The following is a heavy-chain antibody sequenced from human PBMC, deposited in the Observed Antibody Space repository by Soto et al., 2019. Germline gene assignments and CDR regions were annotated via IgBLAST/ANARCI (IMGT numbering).Heavy chain of an antibody. CDR1: GFTFNIYA. V-gene: IGHV3-30-3*01. CDR3: GREDDYGYRYINYGLDV. J-gene: IGHJ6*02. Sequence: GGSLRLSCAASGFTFNIYALHWVRQAPGKGLEWVAVISFDGTKKYYSDSVKGRFTISRDNLKNTLYLQMNNLRVEDAALYFCGREDDYGYRYINYGLDVWGQGTTVTVS. CDR2: ISFDGTKK. D-gene: IGHD4-17*01.